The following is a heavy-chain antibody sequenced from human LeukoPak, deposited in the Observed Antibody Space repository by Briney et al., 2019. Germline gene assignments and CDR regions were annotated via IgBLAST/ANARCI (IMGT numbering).Heavy chain of an antibody. CDR3: ASGEDIVATAGDWFDP. Sequence: PSETLSLTCTVSGGSISSYYWSWIRQPAGKGLEWIGRIYTSGSTNYNPSLKSRVTMSVDTSKNQFSLKLSSVTAADTAVYYCASGEDIVATAGDWFDPWGQGTLVTVSS. J-gene: IGHJ5*02. D-gene: IGHD5-12*01. V-gene: IGHV4-4*07. CDR2: IYTSGST. CDR1: GGSISSYY.